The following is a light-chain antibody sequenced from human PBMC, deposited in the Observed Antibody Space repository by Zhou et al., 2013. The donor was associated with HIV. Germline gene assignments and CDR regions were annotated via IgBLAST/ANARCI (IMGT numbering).Light chain of an antibody. V-gene: IGKV1-39*01. J-gene: IGKJ2*01. CDR3: QQSYTTPYT. CDR1: QTISSY. CDR2: GVS. Sequence: DIQMTQSPPSLSASVGDRVTITCRASQTISSYLNWYQMKSGKAPSLLISGVSTLQSGVPLRFSGSGSGTDFTLTISDLQPEDIATYYCQQSYTTPYTFGQGTKLEIK.